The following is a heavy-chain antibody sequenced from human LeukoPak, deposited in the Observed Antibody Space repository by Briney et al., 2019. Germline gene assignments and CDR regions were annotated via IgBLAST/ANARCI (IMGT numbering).Heavy chain of an antibody. V-gene: IGHV3-30*04. CDR3: APEVRYYFDY. D-gene: IGHD2-21*01. CDR2: ISYDGSNK. Sequence: GGSLRLSCAASGFTFSSYAMHWVRQDPGKGLEWVAVISYDGSNKYYADSVKGRFTISRDNSKNTLYLQMNSLRAEDTAVYYCAPEVRYYFDYWGQGTLVTVSS. J-gene: IGHJ4*02. CDR1: GFTFSSYA.